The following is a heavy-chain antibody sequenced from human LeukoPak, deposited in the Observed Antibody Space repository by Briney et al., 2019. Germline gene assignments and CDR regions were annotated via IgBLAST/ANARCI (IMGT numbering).Heavy chain of an antibody. CDR1: GGTFSSYA. CDR3: ARDSPATGYSGYDYLPQRTPGAFDY. V-gene: IGHV1-69*13. Sequence: SVKVSCKASGGTFSSYAISWVRQAPGQGLEWMGGIIPIFGTANYAQKFQGRVTITADESTSTAYMELSSLRSEDTAVYYCARDSPATGYSGYDYLPQRTPGAFDYWGQGTLVTVSS. CDR2: IIPIFGTA. J-gene: IGHJ4*02. D-gene: IGHD5-12*01.